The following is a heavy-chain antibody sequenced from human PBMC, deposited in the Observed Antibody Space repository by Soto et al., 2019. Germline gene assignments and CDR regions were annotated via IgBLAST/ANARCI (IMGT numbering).Heavy chain of an antibody. CDR2: IIPIFGTA. J-gene: IGHJ4*02. CDR3: AGRVMNYYGSGSYLGRFDY. Sequence: QVQLVQSGAEVKKPGSSVKVSCKASGGTFSSYAISWVRQAPGQGLEWMGGIIPIFGTANYAQKFQGRVTITADESTSTAYMELSRLRSEDTAVYYCAGRVMNYYGSGSYLGRFDYWGQGTLVTVSS. CDR1: GGTFSSYA. V-gene: IGHV1-69*01. D-gene: IGHD3-10*01.